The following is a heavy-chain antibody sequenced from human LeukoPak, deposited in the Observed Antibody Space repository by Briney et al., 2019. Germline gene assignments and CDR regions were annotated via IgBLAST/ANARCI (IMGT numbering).Heavy chain of an antibody. Sequence: PSETLSLTCTVSGGSISRYYWSWLRQPSGKGLEWIGYIYYSGSTNYNPSLKSRVTMSVDTSKNQFSVKLSSVTTADTAVYYCARHDMDVAGGGLDYFDHWGQGTLVTVSS. J-gene: IGHJ4*02. V-gene: IGHV4-59*08. CDR1: GGSISRYY. CDR3: ARHDMDVAGGGLDYFDH. CDR2: IYYSGST. D-gene: IGHD1-26*01.